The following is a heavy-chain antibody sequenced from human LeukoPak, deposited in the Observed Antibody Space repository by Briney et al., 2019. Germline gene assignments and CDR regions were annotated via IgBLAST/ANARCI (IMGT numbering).Heavy chain of an antibody. V-gene: IGHV3-23*01. CDR1: GFTFSSFS. Sequence: GGSLRLSCAASGFTFSSFSMTWVRQAPGKGLEWVSSIIVSGATYYADSVKGRFTISRDRFRGMLFLQMDRLRVEDTAVYFCAKGSVGNDDFASWGQGALVTVSS. CDR3: AKGSVGNDDFAS. J-gene: IGHJ4*02. D-gene: IGHD5-12*01. CDR2: IIVSGAT.